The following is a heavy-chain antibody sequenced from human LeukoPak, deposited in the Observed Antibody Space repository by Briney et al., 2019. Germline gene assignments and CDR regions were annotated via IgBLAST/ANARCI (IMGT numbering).Heavy chain of an antibody. D-gene: IGHD1-1*01. CDR1: GFTFSSYA. J-gene: IGHJ4*02. CDR2: ISYDGSNK. Sequence: PGRSLRLSCAASGFTFSSYAMHWVRQAPGKGLEWVAVISYDGSNKYYADSVKGRFTISRDNSKNTLYQQMNSLRAEDTAVYYCAREMRYNFDYWGQGTLVTVSS. CDR3: AREMRYNFDY. V-gene: IGHV3-30-3*01.